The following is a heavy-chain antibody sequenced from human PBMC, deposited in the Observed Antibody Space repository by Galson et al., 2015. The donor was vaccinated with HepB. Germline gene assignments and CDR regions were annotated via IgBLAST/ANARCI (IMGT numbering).Heavy chain of an antibody. V-gene: IGHV3-48*01. D-gene: IGHD3-3*01. CDR2: ISSSSSTI. CDR1: GFTFSSYS. CDR3: ARVGAIFGVVTPYYMDV. J-gene: IGHJ6*03. Sequence: SLRLSCAASGFTFSSYSMNWVRQAPGKGLEWVSYISSSSSTIYYADSVKGRFTISRDNAKNSLYLQMNSLRAEDTAVYYCARVGAIFGVVTPYYMDVWGKGTTVTVSS.